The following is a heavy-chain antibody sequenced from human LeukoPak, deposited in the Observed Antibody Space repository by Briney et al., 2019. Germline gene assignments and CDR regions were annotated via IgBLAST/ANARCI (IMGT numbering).Heavy chain of an antibody. V-gene: IGHV1-69*06. J-gene: IGHJ4*02. CDR2: IIPIFGSA. CDR1: VCIFISYA. Sequence: SVKVSFKASVCIFISYAINWVRQAPGQGLEWMGRIIPIFGSANYAQKFQGRVTITADKSARTAYMELSSLRSEDTALYYCAKGSRLREGGSYRFWGQGTLVTVSS. CDR3: AKGSRLREGGSYRF. D-gene: IGHD3-16*02.